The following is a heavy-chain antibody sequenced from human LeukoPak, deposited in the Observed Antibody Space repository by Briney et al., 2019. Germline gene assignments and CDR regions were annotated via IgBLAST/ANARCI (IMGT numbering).Heavy chain of an antibody. CDR2: INPNSGGT. J-gene: IGHJ4*02. CDR3: ARVRSSGTTWYFDY. Sequence: ASVKVSCKASGYTFTGYYMHWVRQAPGQGLEWMGWINPNSGGTNYAQKFQGWVTMTRDTSISTAYMELSRLRSDDTAVYYCARVRSSGTTWYFDYWGQGTLVTVSS. CDR1: GYTFTGYY. D-gene: IGHD1-1*01. V-gene: IGHV1-2*04.